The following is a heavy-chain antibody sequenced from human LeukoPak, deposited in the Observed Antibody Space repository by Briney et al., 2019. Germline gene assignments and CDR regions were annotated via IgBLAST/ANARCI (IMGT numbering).Heavy chain of an antibody. Sequence: PGGSLRLSCAASGFSFNTNDFHWVRQGAGKGLEWVAAIGVGFDTYYAGSVKGRFTISRENAKNSLYLQMNSLRVEDTAVYYCTREGRSITLDVFDMWGQGTSVTVSS. CDR3: TREGRSITLDVFDM. V-gene: IGHV3-13*01. D-gene: IGHD6-6*01. CDR1: GFSFNTND. J-gene: IGHJ3*02. CDR2: IGVGFDT.